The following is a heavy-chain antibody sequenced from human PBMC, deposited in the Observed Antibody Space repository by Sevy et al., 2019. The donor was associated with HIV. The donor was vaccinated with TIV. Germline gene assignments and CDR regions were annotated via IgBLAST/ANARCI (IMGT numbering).Heavy chain of an antibody. CDR3: ARAVPHGLWFGELLYYYYMDV. J-gene: IGHJ6*03. D-gene: IGHD3-10*01. Sequence: ASVKVSCKASGHTFTSYGISWVRQAPGQGLEWMGWISAYNGNTNYAQKLQGRVTMTTDTSTSTAYMELRSLRSDDTAVYYCARAVPHGLWFGELLYYYYMDVWGKGTTVTVSS. CDR1: GHTFTSYG. CDR2: ISAYNGNT. V-gene: IGHV1-18*01.